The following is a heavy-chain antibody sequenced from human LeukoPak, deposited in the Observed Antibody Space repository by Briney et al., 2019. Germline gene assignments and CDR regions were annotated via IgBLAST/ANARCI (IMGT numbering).Heavy chain of an antibody. CDR3: ATAGNYRFDY. CDR1: GLTFSNTW. Sequence: GGSLRLSCAGSGLTFSNTWMHWVRQAPGEGLVWVSRIDSDGSTINYADSVKGRFTISRDNARNTLYLQMNSLRVEDTALYFCATAGNYRFDYWGQGTLVTVSS. V-gene: IGHV3-74*01. D-gene: IGHD1-7*01. J-gene: IGHJ4*02. CDR2: IDSDGSTI.